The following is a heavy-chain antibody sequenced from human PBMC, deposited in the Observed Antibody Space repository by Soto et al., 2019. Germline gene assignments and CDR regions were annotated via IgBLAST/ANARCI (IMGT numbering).Heavy chain of an antibody. CDR1: GFTFSTYW. J-gene: IGHJ4*02. V-gene: IGHV3-7*01. CDR3: VCGGNFFVY. Sequence: EVQLVESGGGLVQPGGSLRLPCAASGFTFSTYWMTWVRRPPGKGLEWVASINQDGSERYYVDSVRGRFTISRDNAKKSLYLQMNSLRAEDTAVYYCVCGGNFFVYWGQGTLVTVSP. CDR2: INQDGSER. D-gene: IGHD3-16*01.